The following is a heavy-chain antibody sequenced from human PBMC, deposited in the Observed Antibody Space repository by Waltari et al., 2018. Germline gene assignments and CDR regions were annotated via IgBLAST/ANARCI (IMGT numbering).Heavy chain of an antibody. CDR2: IDHSGST. J-gene: IGHJ6*03. CDR3: AGLRFNYYYFYHMDV. D-gene: IGHD3-10*01. Sequence: GLEWIGEIDHSGSTNYNPSLKSRVTLSVDTSKKEFSLRLTSVTAADTAIYYCAGLRFNYYYFYHMDVWGKGTTVTVSS. V-gene: IGHV4-34*01.